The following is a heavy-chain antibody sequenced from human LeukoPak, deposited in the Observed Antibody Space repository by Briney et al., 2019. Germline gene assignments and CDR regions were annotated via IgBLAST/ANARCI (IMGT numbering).Heavy chain of an antibody. V-gene: IGHV3-30*18. CDR2: ISSDGSNK. CDR1: GFTFSSSG. Sequence: GGSLRLSCAASGFTFSSSGMHWVRQAPGKGLEWVAVISSDGSNKYYADSVKGRFTISRDDSRNTLYLQMNSLRDEDTAVYFCAKDFISGSAHWGQGTLVTVSS. D-gene: IGHD6-19*01. J-gene: IGHJ4*02. CDR3: AKDFISGSAH.